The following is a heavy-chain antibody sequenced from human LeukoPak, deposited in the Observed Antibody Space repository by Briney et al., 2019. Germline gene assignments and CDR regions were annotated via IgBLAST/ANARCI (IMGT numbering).Heavy chain of an antibody. D-gene: IGHD4-17*01. CDR1: GFTFSTFG. CDR2: IRSDGGDK. CDR3: ARDTVINEGF. Sequence: GGSLRLSCAASGFTFSTFGMHWVRQAPGKGLEWVAFIRSDGGDKYYADSVKGRFTLSRDNSKNTLYLQVSSLRAEDAAVYYCARDTVINEGFWGQGTLVTVSS. J-gene: IGHJ4*02. V-gene: IGHV3-30*02.